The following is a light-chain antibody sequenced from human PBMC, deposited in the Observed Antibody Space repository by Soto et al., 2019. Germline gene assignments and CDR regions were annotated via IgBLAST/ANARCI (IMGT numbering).Light chain of an antibody. CDR1: KNDIGVYDF. Sequence: QSALTQPPSASGSPGQSVTISCTGTKNDIGVYDFVSWYQHHPGKAPRLIIYEVVQRPSGVPDRFSGSKSGNKASLTVSGLQAADEADYFCKSYAGSNTYVFGSGTKLNVL. CDR3: KSYAGSNTYV. J-gene: IGLJ1*01. CDR2: EVV. V-gene: IGLV2-8*01.